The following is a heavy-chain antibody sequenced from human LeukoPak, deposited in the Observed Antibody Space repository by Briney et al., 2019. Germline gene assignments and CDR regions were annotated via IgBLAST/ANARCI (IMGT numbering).Heavy chain of an antibody. Sequence: PGESLRLSCAASGFTFSNYAIHWVRQAPGKGPEWVAAISFDGSNKYYADSVKGRFTSSRDNSKSTLYLQMNSLRAEDTAVYYCARDGRTIGDSAYYYTHFDFWGQGTLVSVSS. CDR1: GFTFSNYA. CDR3: ARDGRTIGDSAYYYTHFDF. D-gene: IGHD3-22*01. CDR2: ISFDGSNK. V-gene: IGHV3-30*01. J-gene: IGHJ4*02.